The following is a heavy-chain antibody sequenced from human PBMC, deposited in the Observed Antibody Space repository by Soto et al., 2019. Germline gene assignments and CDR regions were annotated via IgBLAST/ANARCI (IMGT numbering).Heavy chain of an antibody. J-gene: IGHJ4*02. CDR3: ARDLRYYYDISGYYKGYFDY. CDR1: GFTFSVYW. D-gene: IGHD3-22*01. Sequence: GGSLRLSCAASGFTFSVYWMSWVRQAPGKGLEWVANIKQDGSEKYYVDSVKGRFTISRDNAKNSLYLQMNSLRAEDTAVYFCARDLRYYYDISGYYKGYFDYWGQGILVTVSS. V-gene: IGHV3-7*03. CDR2: IKQDGSEK.